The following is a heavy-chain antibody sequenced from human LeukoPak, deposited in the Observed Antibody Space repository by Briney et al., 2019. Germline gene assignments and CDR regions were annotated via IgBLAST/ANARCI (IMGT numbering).Heavy chain of an antibody. J-gene: IGHJ4*02. Sequence: NPSETLSLTCTVSGGSISSSSFYWGWIRQPPGKGLEWIGTINYSGTTYYNPSLKSRVTISIDTSKNQFSLKLSSVTAADTAVYYCARGAVLRYGKGKIDYWGQGTLVTVSS. CDR1: GGSISSSSFY. CDR2: INYSGTT. D-gene: IGHD3-9*01. V-gene: IGHV4-39*07. CDR3: ARGAVLRYGKGKIDY.